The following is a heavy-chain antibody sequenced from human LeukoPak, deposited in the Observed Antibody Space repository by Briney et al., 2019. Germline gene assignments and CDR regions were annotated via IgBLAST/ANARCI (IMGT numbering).Heavy chain of an antibody. CDR1: GYTFTSYG. D-gene: IGHD3-16*02. V-gene: IGHV1-18*01. J-gene: IGHJ4*02. CDR3: ARGYIMITFGGVIVIKPAFDY. CDR2: ISAYNGNT. Sequence: ASVKVSCKASGYTFTSYGISWVRQAPGQGLEWMGWISAYNGNTNYAQKLQGRVTMTTDTSTSTAYMELRSLRSDDTAVYYCARGYIMITFGGVIVIKPAFDYWGQGTLVTVSS.